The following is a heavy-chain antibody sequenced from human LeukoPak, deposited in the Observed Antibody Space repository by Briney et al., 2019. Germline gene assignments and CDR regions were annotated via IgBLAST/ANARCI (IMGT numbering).Heavy chain of an antibody. CDR3: TTDPFGDWLPLFDY. V-gene: IGHV3-15*01. Sequence: NPGGSLRLSCAASGFTFSNAWMSWVRQAPGKGLEWVGRIKSKTDGWTTDYAAPVKGRFTISRDDSKNTLYLQMNSLKTEDTAVYYCTTDPFGDWLPLFDYWGQGTLVTVSS. D-gene: IGHD3-9*01. J-gene: IGHJ4*02. CDR1: GFTFSNAW. CDR2: IKSKTDGWTT.